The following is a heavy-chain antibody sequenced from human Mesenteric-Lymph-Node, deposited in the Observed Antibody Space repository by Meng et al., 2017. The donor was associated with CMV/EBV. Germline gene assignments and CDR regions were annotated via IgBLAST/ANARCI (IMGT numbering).Heavy chain of an antibody. CDR3: ARDSSWFDP. V-gene: IGHV3-21*01. J-gene: IGHJ5*02. CDR2: ISSSSSYI. Sequence: GESLKISCAASGFTFSSYSMNWVRQAPGKGLEWVSSISSSSSYIYYADSVKGRFTITRDNAKNSLYLQMSSLRAEDTAVYYCARDSSWFDPWGQGTLVTVSS. CDR1: GFTFSSYS.